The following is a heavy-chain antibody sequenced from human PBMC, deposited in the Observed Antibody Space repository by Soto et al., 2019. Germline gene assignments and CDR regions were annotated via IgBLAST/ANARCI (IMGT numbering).Heavy chain of an antibody. CDR3: ATGDLTAGELFFAY. CDR2: INHSGST. V-gene: IGHV4-34*01. CDR1: GGSFSGYY. Sequence: SETLSLTCAVYGGSFSGYYWSWIRQPPGKGLEWIGEINHSGSTSYNPALKSRVTISVDTSINQFSLKLNSVTAADTAVYFCATGDLTAGELFFAYWGQGALVTVSS. J-gene: IGHJ4*02. D-gene: IGHD3-10*01.